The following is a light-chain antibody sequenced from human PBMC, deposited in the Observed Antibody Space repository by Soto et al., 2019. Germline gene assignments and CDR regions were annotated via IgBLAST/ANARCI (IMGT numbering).Light chain of an antibody. Sequence: QSVLTQPPSASATPGQRVTISCXGSSXXIGSNPVSWYQQLPGTAPKSLIYSDNQRPSGVPDRISGSRSGTSASLAISGLQSEDEAEYYCAAWDDSLRGRVFGGGTKLTVL. CDR1: SXXIGSNP. CDR3: AAWDDSLRGRV. CDR2: SDN. V-gene: IGLV1-44*01. J-gene: IGLJ2*01.